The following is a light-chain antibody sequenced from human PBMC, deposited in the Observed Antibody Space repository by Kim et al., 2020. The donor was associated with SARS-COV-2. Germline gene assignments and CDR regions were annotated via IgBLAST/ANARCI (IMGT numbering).Light chain of an antibody. J-gene: IGKJ5*01. Sequence: EIVLTQSPATLSLSPGERATLSCRASQSVSIYLAWYQQKPGQAPRLLIYDASNRATGIPARFSGSASGTDFTLTISSLEPEDFAVYYCQQRSNWPPRITFGQGTRLEIK. CDR3: QQRSNWPPRIT. CDR2: DAS. CDR1: QSVSIY. V-gene: IGKV3-11*01.